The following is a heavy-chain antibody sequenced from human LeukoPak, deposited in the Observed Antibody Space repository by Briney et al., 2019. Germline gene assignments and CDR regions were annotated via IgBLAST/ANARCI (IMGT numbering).Heavy chain of an antibody. CDR3: AKENTGSYPNYWDS. Sequence: PGGSLRLSCAASGFTFSSYAMTCVRQAPGGGLEWVAALSGGGINTYYTDSVQGRFTISRDNAKNTLYLVMNSLRAEDSAMYYCAKENTGSYPNYWDSWGQGTLVTVSS. CDR1: GFTFSSYA. V-gene: IGHV3-23*01. D-gene: IGHD1-26*01. J-gene: IGHJ4*02. CDR2: LSGGGINT.